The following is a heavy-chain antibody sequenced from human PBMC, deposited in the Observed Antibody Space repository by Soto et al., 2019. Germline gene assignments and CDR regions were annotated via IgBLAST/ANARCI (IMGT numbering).Heavy chain of an antibody. D-gene: IGHD5-12*01. CDR3: ARALYSGYDFVFDY. CDR1: GGSISSYY. Sequence: SETLSLTCTVSGGSISSYYWSWIRQPPGKGLEWIGYIYYSGSTNYNPSLKSRVTISVDTSKNQFSLKLSSVTAADTAVYYCARALYSGYDFVFDYWGQGTLVTVSS. V-gene: IGHV4-59*01. J-gene: IGHJ4*02. CDR2: IYYSGST.